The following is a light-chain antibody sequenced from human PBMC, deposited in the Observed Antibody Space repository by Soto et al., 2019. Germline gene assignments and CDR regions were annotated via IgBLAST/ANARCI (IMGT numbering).Light chain of an antibody. CDR3: ISYTTSNTWV. Sequence: QSALTQPASVSGSPGQSITISCTGTSNDVGGYNFVSWYQQHPGKAPKLMIYEVSNRPSGVSNRFSGSKSANTASLTISGLQAEDEADYYCISYTTSNTWVFGGGTKVTVL. J-gene: IGLJ3*02. V-gene: IGLV2-14*03. CDR2: EVS. CDR1: SNDVGGYNF.